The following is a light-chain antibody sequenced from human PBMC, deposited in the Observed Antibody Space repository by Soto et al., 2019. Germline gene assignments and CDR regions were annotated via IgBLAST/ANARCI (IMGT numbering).Light chain of an antibody. CDR1: SSDVCGYNF. J-gene: IGLJ1*01. V-gene: IGLV2-11*01. CDR3: CSYAGSYAYV. Sequence: QSALTQPRSVSESPGQSVTISCTGTSSDVCGYNFVSWYQQYPGKAPKLMIYDVSKRPSGVPDRFSGSKSGNTASLTISGLQAEDEADYYCCSYAGSYAYVFGTGTKVTVL. CDR2: DVS.